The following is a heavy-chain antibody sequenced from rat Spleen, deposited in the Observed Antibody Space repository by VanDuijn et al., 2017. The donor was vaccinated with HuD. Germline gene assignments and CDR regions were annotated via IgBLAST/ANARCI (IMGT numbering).Heavy chain of an antibody. CDR3: ATGPRILRLDWFAY. Sequence: EVQLVESGGGLVQPGRSMKLSCAASGLSFSNYDMAWVRQAPKKGLEWVATIIYDGSRTFYRDSVKGRFTISRDNAKSTLYLQMDSLTSEDTATYYCATGPRILRLDWFAYWGQGTLVTVSS. CDR2: IIYDGSRT. V-gene: IGHV5S10*01. D-gene: IGHD1-6*01. CDR1: GLSFSNYD. J-gene: IGHJ3*01.